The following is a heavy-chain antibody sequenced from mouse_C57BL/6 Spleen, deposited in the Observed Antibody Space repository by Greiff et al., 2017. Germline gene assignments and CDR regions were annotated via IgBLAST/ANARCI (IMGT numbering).Heavy chain of an antibody. CDR2: LYPGSGST. Sequence: QVQLQQPGAELVKPGASVKMSCKASGYTFTSYWITWVKQRPGQGLEWIGDLYPGSGSTNYNEKFKSKATLTVDTSSSTAYMQLSSLTSEDSAVYYCARRGEIARNPFAYWGQGTLVTVSA. J-gene: IGHJ3*01. D-gene: IGHD3-1*01. CDR3: ARRGEIARNPFAY. V-gene: IGHV1-55*01. CDR1: GYTFTSYW.